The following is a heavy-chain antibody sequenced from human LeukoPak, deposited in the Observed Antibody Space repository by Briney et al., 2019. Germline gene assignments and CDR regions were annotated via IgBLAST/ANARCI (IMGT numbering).Heavy chain of an antibody. D-gene: IGHD3-3*01. CDR3: ARARGIFGVVGNFDY. Sequence: PSETLSLTCAVYGGSFSGYYWSWIRQPPGKGLEWIGEINHSGSTNYNPSLKSRVTISVDTSKNQFSLKLSSVTAADTAVYYCARARGIFGVVGNFDYWGQGTLVTVSS. V-gene: IGHV4-34*01. CDR1: GGSFSGYY. CDR2: INHSGST. J-gene: IGHJ4*02.